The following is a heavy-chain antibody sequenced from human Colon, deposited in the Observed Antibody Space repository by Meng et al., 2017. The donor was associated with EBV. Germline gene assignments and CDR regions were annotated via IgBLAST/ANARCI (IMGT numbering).Heavy chain of an antibody. J-gene: IGHJ4*02. CDR1: GVSSNSGGYY. D-gene: IGHD3-10*01. Sequence: QRPLEESGPALVKPSQTLCLPCAACGVSSNSGGYYWSWIRQSPGRGLEWIGEINHSGSTNYNPSLKSRVTISVETSKNQFSLTLSSVTATDTAVYYCARGYMVRELILPFAYWGQGTLVTVSS. CDR3: ARGYMVRELILPFAY. V-gene: IGHV4-30-4*01. CDR2: INHSGST.